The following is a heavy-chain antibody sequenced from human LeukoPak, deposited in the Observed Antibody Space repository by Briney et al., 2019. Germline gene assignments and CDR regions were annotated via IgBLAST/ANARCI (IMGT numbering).Heavy chain of an antibody. CDR1: GFTFSSYS. V-gene: IGHV3-48*02. Sequence: PGGSLRLSCAASGFTFSSYSMNWVRQAPGKGLEWVSFISSSTTTIYYADSVKGRFSIPRDNAKNSLYLQMNSLRDEDTAVYFCARGGGSGIDYWGQGTLVTVSS. D-gene: IGHD1-26*01. CDR3: ARGGGSGIDY. CDR2: ISSSTTTI. J-gene: IGHJ4*02.